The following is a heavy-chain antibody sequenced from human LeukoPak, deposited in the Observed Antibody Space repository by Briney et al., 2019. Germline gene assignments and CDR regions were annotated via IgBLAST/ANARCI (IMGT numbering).Heavy chain of an antibody. D-gene: IGHD4-17*01. CDR1: GFTFSSYA. V-gene: IGHV3-64D*06. CDR2: ISSSGGRT. Sequence: GGSLRLSCSASGFTFSSYAMHWVRQAQGKGLECVSAISSSGGRTYYADSVKGRFTISRDNSKNTLYLQMSSLRAEDTAVYYCVKDLAVTRNLAFDYWGQGTLVTVSS. CDR3: VKDLAVTRNLAFDY. J-gene: IGHJ4*02.